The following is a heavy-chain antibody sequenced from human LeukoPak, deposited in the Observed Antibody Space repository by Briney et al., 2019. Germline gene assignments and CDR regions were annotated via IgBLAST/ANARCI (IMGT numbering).Heavy chain of an antibody. CDR1: GYTFTSYA. V-gene: IGHV7-4-1*02. CDR3: AIGESFYHYYYMDV. CDR2: INTNTGNP. J-gene: IGHJ6*03. D-gene: IGHD3-10*01. Sequence: ASVKVSCKASGYTFTSYAMNWVRHAPGQGLERRGWINTNTGNPTYAQGFTGRFVFSLDTSVSTAYLQISSLKAEDTAVYYCAIGESFYHYYYMDVWGKGTTVTVSS.